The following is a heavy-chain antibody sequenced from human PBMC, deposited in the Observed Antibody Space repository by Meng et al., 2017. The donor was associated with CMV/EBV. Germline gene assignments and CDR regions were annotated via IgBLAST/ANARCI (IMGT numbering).Heavy chain of an antibody. J-gene: IGHJ4*02. V-gene: IGHV3-7*01. D-gene: IGHD1-26*01. CDR2: IKQDGSEK. CDR3: ARVVSGSLDY. CDR1: GFTFSSYW. Sequence: GESLKISCAASGFTFSSYWMSWVRQAPGKGLEWVANIKQDGSEKYYMDSVKGRFTISRDNAKNSLYLQMNSLRAEDTAVYYCARVVSGSLDYWGQGTLVTVSS.